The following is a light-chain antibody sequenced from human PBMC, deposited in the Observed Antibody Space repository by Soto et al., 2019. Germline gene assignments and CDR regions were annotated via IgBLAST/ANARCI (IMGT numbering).Light chain of an antibody. CDR3: HSYDSILSARDV. CDR2: GNI. J-gene: IGLJ1*01. V-gene: IGLV1-40*01. CDR1: NSNIGAGYD. Sequence: SVLTQPTSVSEATGRMLPISCTGSNSNIGAGYDVHWYQQRQGTAPKLLIFGNINRPSGVPDRFSGSKSGTSASLAITRLQAEDEGDYYCHSYDSILSARDVCGTWTKVTVL.